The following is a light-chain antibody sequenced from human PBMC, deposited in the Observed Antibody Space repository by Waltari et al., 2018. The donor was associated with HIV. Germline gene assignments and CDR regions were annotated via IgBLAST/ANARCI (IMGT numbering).Light chain of an antibody. J-gene: IGKJ2*01. CDR3: QHRSSWPLYT. Sequence: EIVLTQSQATLSLSPGERATLSCRASQNVCRYLVWYQQKPGQSPRLLMYDASNRATGIPARFSCSGSGTDFTLTISSLEPEDFAVYYCQHRSSWPLYTFGQGTNLEIK. CDR2: DAS. CDR1: QNVCRY. V-gene: IGKV3-11*01.